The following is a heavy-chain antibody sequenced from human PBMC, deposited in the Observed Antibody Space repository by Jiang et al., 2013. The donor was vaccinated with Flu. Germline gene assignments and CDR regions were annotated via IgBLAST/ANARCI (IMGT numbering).Heavy chain of an antibody. CDR1: GYTFTSYA. Sequence: QSGSELEKPGASVKVSCTASGYTFTSYALNWVRQAPGQGLEWMGWINPNTGKPIYAQAFTGRFVFSLDASVRTTYLQISSLRTDDTAVYYCARGGNSSLLRYWGQGTLVTVSS. J-gene: IGHJ4*02. D-gene: IGHD6-6*01. V-gene: IGHV7-4-1*02. CDR2: INPNTGKP. CDR3: ARGGNSSLLRY.